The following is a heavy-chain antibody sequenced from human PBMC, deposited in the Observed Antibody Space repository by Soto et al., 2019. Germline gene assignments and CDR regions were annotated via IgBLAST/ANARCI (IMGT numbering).Heavy chain of an antibody. CDR3: ARGVTFYYDSSGYYNNYFDP. V-gene: IGHV4-34*01. Sequence: TLSLTCAVYGGSFSGYYWSWIRQPPGKGLEWIGEINHSGSTNYNPSLKSRVTISVDTSKKQFSLKLSSVTAADTAVYYCARGVTFYYDSSGYYNNYFDPWGQGTLVTVSS. CDR2: INHSGST. D-gene: IGHD3-22*01. J-gene: IGHJ5*02. CDR1: GGSFSGYY.